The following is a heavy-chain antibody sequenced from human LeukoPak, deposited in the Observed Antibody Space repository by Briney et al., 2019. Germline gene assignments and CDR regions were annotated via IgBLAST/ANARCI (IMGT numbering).Heavy chain of an antibody. D-gene: IGHD3-9*01. CDR2: TSGNGGAT. CDR1: GFTFSSYW. J-gene: IGHJ4*02. CDR3: AKFSPYDILTGSKYYFDF. Sequence: GGSLRLSCAASGFTFSSYWMSWVRQAPGKGLEWVSSTSGNGGATYYTGSVKGRFTISRDNSKNTLYLQITSLRAEDTAVYYCAKFSPYDILTGSKYYFDFWGQGALVTVSS. V-gene: IGHV3-23*01.